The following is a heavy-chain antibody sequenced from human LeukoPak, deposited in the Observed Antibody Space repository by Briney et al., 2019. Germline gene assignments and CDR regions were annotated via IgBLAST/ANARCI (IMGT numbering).Heavy chain of an antibody. CDR1: GFTVSSNY. D-gene: IGHD3-10*01. J-gene: IGHJ4*02. Sequence: GGSLRLSCAASGFTVSSNYMSWVRQAPGKGLEWVSVIYSGGSTYYADSVKGRFTISRDNSKNTLYLQMNSLRAEDTAVYYCARVTMVRGLDYWGQGTLVTVSS. V-gene: IGHV3-66*01. CDR3: ARVTMVRGLDY. CDR2: IYSGGST.